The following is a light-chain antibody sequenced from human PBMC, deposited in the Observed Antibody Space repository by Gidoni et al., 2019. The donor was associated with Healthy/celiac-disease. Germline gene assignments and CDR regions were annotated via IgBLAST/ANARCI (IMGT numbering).Light chain of an antibody. CDR1: QGISSY. Sequence: AIRMTQAPSSFSASTGDRVTITCRASQGISSYLAWYQQKPGKAPKLLIYAASTLQSGVPSSFSGSGSGTDFTLTIGCLQSEDFATYYCQQYYSYPRTFGQXTKVEIK. J-gene: IGKJ1*01. CDR2: AAS. V-gene: IGKV1-8*01. CDR3: QQYYSYPRT.